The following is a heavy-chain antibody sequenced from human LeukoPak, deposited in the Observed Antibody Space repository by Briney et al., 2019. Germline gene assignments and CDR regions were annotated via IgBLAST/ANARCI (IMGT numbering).Heavy chain of an antibody. V-gene: IGHV4-34*01. CDR3: ARFDYGDFVGFNWFDP. Sequence: KTSETLSLTCAVYGGSFSGYYWSWIRQPPGKGLEWIGEINHSGSTNYNPSLKSRVTISVDTSKNQFSLKLSSVTAADTAVYYYARFDYGDFVGFNWFDPWGQGTLVTVSS. J-gene: IGHJ5*02. CDR1: GGSFSGYY. CDR2: INHSGST. D-gene: IGHD4-17*01.